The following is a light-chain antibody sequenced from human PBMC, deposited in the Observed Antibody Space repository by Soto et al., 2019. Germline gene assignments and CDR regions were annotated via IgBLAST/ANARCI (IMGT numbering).Light chain of an antibody. V-gene: IGKV3-15*01. CDR3: QQYHNWPPLT. Sequence: EIVMTQSPATLSVSPGERVTLSCRASQSVSSNLAWYQQKPGQAPRLLIYGAFTRATGIPARFSGSGSGTEFTLTIRSLQSEDFAVYYCQQYHNWPPLTFGGGTKVEIK. CDR1: QSVSSN. CDR2: GAF. J-gene: IGKJ4*01.